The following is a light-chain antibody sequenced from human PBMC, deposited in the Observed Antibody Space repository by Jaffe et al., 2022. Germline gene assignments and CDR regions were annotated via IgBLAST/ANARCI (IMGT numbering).Light chain of an antibody. CDR1: SSNIGAGYD. CDR2: GNS. CDR3: QSYDSSLSGLDAV. V-gene: IGLV1-40*01. Sequence: QSVLTQPPSVSGAPGQRVTISCTGSSSNIGAGYDVHWYQQLPGTAPKLLIYGNSNRPSGVPDRFSGSKSGTSASLAITGLQAEDEADYYCQSYDSSLSGLDAVFGGGTKLTVL. J-gene: IGLJ2*01.